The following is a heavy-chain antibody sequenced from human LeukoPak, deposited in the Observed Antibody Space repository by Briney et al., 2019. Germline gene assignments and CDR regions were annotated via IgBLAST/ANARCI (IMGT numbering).Heavy chain of an antibody. J-gene: IGHJ5*02. D-gene: IGHD6-25*01. Sequence: GGSLRLSCAASGFTFSSYAMSWVRQAPGKGLGWVSAISGSGGSTYYADSVKGRFTISRDNSKNTLYLQMNSLRAEDTAVYYCARDSGYNWFDPWGQGTLVTVSS. CDR2: ISGSGGST. CDR1: GFTFSSYA. V-gene: IGHV3-23*01. CDR3: ARDSGYNWFDP.